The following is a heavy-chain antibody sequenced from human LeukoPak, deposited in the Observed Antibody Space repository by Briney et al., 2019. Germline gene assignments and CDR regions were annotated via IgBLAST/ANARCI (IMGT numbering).Heavy chain of an antibody. V-gene: IGHV4-34*01. CDR1: GGSFSGYY. CDR2: INHSGST. CDR3: ARGRYCSGGSCYVDY. Sequence: SSETLSLTCAVYGGSFSGYYWSWIRQPPGKGLEWIGEINHSGSTNYNPSLKSRFTISVDTSKNQFSLKLSSVTAADTAVYYCARGRYCSGGSCYVDYWGQGTLVTVSS. D-gene: IGHD2-15*01. J-gene: IGHJ4*02.